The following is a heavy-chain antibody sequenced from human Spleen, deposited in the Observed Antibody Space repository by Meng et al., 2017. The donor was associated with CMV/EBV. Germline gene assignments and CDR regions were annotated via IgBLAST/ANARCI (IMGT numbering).Heavy chain of an antibody. Sequence: SGGAICRYFWSWSRQPPGKGLEWIGYIYYSGSTKYNPALKSRVTISVDTSKNQFSLKLSSVTAADTAVYYCARTRYCISTSCCFDYWGQGTLVTVSS. CDR1: GGAICRYF. CDR3: ARTRYCISTSCCFDY. J-gene: IGHJ4*02. D-gene: IGHD2-2*01. V-gene: IGHV4-59*01. CDR2: IYYSGST.